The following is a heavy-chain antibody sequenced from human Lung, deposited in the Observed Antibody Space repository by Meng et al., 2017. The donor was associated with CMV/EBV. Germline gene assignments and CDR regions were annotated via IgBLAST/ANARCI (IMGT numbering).Heavy chain of an antibody. D-gene: IGHD3-10*01. CDR2: IHSSGST. V-gene: IGHV4-31*03. J-gene: IGHJ5*02. CDR1: GGSISSGGYY. Sequence: QVQLQESGPGLVKPSQTLSLTCTVSGGSISSGGYYWSWIRQHPGKGLEWIGYIHSSGSTYYNPSLRSRLTISVDTSKNQFSLKLGSVTAADTAVYYCARASYGSGSPLGESWFDPWGQGTLVTVSS. CDR3: ARASYGSGSPLGESWFDP.